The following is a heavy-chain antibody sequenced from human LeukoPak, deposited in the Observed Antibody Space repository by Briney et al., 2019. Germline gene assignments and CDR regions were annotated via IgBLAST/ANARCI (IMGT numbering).Heavy chain of an antibody. CDR3: AREDSETTVPEGMDV. Sequence: PSETLSLTCTVSGGSISRYYWSWIRQSPGKGLEWIGYIYRSGTTNYNPALKSRVTISVGTSKNQFSPKLTSVTAADTAVYYCAREDSETTVPEGMDVWGQGTTVTVSS. V-gene: IGHV4-59*01. CDR1: GGSISRYY. J-gene: IGHJ6*02. D-gene: IGHD4-17*01. CDR2: IYRSGTT.